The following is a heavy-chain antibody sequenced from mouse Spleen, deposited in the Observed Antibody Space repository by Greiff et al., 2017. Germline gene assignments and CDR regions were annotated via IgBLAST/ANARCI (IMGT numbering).Heavy chain of an antibody. CDR1: GFSLTSYG. Sequence: VQLQQSGPGLVQPSQSLSITCTVSGFSLTSYGVHWVRQSPGKGLEWLGVIWSGGSTDYNAAFISRLSISKDNSKSQVFFKMNSLQADDTAIYYCARNSPARYFDVWGAGTTVTVSS. J-gene: IGHJ1*01. CDR2: IWSGGST. CDR3: ARNSPARYFDV. V-gene: IGHV2-2*01.